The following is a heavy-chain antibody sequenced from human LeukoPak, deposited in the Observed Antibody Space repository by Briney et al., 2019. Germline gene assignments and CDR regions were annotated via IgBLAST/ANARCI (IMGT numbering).Heavy chain of an antibody. Sequence: PGGSLRPSCSASGFIFSSYVMHWVRQAPGKRLDYVSAITSDGGTTYYADSVKGRFTISRDNSRNTVYLQMSSLRVEDTAVYFCLKDEAGYSGYWGQGTLVTVSS. V-gene: IGHV3-64D*06. D-gene: IGHD5-12*01. CDR3: LKDEAGYSGY. J-gene: IGHJ4*02. CDR1: GFIFSSYV. CDR2: ITSDGGTT.